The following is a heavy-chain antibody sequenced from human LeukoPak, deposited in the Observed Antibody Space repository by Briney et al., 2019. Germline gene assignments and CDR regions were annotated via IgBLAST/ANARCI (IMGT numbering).Heavy chain of an antibody. CDR1: GGSISSGGYY. CDR2: IYYSGST. V-gene: IGHV4-31*03. D-gene: IGHD5-18*01. Sequence: SETLSLTCTVSGGSISSGGYYWSWIRQHPGKGLEWIGYIYYSGSTYYNPSLKSRVTISVDTSKNQFSLKLSSVTAADTAVYYCARSARLHMSRYDDYWGQGTLVTVSS. CDR3: ARSARLHMSRYDDY. J-gene: IGHJ4*02.